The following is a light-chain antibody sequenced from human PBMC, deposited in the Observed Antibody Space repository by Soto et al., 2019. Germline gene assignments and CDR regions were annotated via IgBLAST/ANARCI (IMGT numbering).Light chain of an antibody. CDR1: SSNIGAGYD. CDR2: GNT. V-gene: IGLV1-40*01. J-gene: IGLJ2*01. CDR3: LSFDSSLSVV. Sequence: QSVLTQPTSVSGAPGQRVTISCTGSSSNIGAGYDVHWYQQLPGRAPKLLIYGNTNRPSGVPDRFSGSKSSTSASLAITGLQAEDEADYYCLSFDSSLSVVFGGGTKVTVL.